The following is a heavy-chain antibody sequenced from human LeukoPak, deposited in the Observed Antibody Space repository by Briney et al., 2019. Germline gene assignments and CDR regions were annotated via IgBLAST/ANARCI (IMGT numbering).Heavy chain of an antibody. CDR1: GFTFNNYA. CDR3: AKIREKAFDY. V-gene: IGHV3-23*01. Sequence: GGSLRLSCAASGFTFNNYAMAWVRRAPGKGLEWVSAISGSGGSTYYADSVKGRFTISRDNSKNTLYLQMNSLRAEDTAVYYCAKIREKAFDYWGQGTLVTVSS. CDR2: ISGSGGST. J-gene: IGHJ4*02.